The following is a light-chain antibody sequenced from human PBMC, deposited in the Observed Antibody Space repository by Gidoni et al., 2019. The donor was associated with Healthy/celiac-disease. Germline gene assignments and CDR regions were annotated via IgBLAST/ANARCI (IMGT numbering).Light chain of an antibody. Sequence: EIVLTQSPATLSLSPGERATLSCRASQSVSSYLAWYQQKPGQAPRLLIYDAYNRATGIPARFSGRGSGTDFTLTISSLEPEDFAVYYCQQRSNWPPEYTFGQGTKLEIK. J-gene: IGKJ2*01. CDR1: QSVSSY. CDR2: DAY. CDR3: QQRSNWPPEYT. V-gene: IGKV3-11*01.